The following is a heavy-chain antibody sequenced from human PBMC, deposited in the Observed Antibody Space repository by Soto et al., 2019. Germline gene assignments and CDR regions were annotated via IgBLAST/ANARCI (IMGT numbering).Heavy chain of an antibody. Sequence: QVQLVQSGAEVKKPGASVKVSCKASGYTFTSYAMHWVRQAPGQRLEWMGWINAGNGNTKYSQKFQGRVSITRDSSASTAYIELSSLRSEDTAVYYCASAPLYCSCTSCPRAYWFDPWGQGSLVTVAS. CDR1: GYTFTSYA. CDR3: ASAPLYCSCTSCPRAYWFDP. V-gene: IGHV1-3*01. CDR2: INAGNGNT. J-gene: IGHJ5*02. D-gene: IGHD2-2*01.